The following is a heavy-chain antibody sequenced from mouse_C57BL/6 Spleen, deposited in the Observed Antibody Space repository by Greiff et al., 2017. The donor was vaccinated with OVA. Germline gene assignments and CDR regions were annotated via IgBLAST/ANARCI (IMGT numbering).Heavy chain of an antibody. CDR2: INPYNGDT. D-gene: IGHD2-4*01. J-gene: IGHJ2*01. V-gene: IGHV1-20*01. CDR3: ARSRSHDYDDYFDD. Sequence: EVQLQQSGPELVKPGDSVKISCKASGYSFTGYFMNWVMQSHGKSLEWIGRINPYNGDTFYNQKFKGKATLTVDKSSSTAHMELRSLTSEDSAVYYCARSRSHDYDDYFDDWGQGTTLTVSS. CDR1: GYSFTGYF.